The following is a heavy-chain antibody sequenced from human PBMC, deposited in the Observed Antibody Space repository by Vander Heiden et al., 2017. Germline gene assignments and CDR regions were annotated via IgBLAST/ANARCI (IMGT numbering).Heavy chain of an antibody. CDR3: ARGGYCYGYDYFDY. CDR1: GFSLSTSGMR. CDR2: IDWDDDK. V-gene: IGHV2-70*04. Sequence: QVTLKESGPALVKPTQTLTLTCTFSGFSLSTSGMRVSWIRQPPGKALEWLARIDWDDDKFYSTALKTRLTISKDTSKNQVVLTMTNMDTVDTATYYCARGGYCYGYDYFDYWGQGTLVTVSS. D-gene: IGHD5-18*01. J-gene: IGHJ4*02.